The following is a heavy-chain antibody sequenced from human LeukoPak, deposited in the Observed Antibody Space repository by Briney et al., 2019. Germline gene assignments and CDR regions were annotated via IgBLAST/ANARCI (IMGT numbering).Heavy chain of an antibody. D-gene: IGHD4-17*01. J-gene: IGHJ4*02. CDR1: GFTFSSYW. CDR3: ASAKSTVTSGVDY. V-gene: IGHV3-7*01. Sequence: GGSLRLSCAASGFTFSSYWMSWVRQAPGKGLEWVANIKQDGSEKYYVDSVKGRFTISRDNAKNSLYLQMNSLRAEDTAVYYCASAKSTVTSGVDYWGQGTLVTVSS. CDR2: IKQDGSEK.